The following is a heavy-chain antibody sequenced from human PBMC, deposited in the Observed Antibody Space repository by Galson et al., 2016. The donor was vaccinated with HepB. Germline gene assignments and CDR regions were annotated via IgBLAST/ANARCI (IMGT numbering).Heavy chain of an antibody. Sequence: SLRLSCAASGFTFSSYWMTWVRQAPGKGLEWVAHIKEDGSEKYYVDSVKGRLTISRDNAKNSVCLQMNSLRAEDTAVYYCARVPILYGSGSYNYWGQGTLVTVSS. D-gene: IGHD3-10*01. CDR2: IKEDGSEK. CDR1: GFTFSSYW. CDR3: ARVPILYGSGSYNY. V-gene: IGHV3-7*03. J-gene: IGHJ4*02.